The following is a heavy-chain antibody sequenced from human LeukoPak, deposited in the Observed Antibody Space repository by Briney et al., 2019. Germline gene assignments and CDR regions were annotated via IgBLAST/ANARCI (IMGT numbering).Heavy chain of an antibody. CDR2: IYYSGST. Sequence: SETLSLTCTVSGGSISGYFWSWIRQPPGKGLEWIGYIYYSGSTNYNPSLKSRVNISVDTSKNQFSLKLSSVTAADTAVYYCAKDSSGFVYWGQGTLVTVSS. CDR1: GGSISGYF. D-gene: IGHD6-19*01. V-gene: IGHV4-59*01. J-gene: IGHJ4*02. CDR3: AKDSSGFVY.